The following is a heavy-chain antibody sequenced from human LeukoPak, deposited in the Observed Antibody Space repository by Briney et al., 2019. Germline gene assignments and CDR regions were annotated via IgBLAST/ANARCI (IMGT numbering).Heavy chain of an antibody. CDR1: GFTFSNCA. CDR3: AKDLREGYYDSGGYGYFDY. J-gene: IGHJ4*02. Sequence: GGSLRLSCAASGFTFSNCAMSWVRQAPGKGLEWVSAISGSGGSTYYADSVKGRFTISRDNSKNTLYLQMNSLRAEDTAVYYCAKDLREGYYDSGGYGYFDYWGQGTLVTVSS. V-gene: IGHV3-23*01. D-gene: IGHD3-22*01. CDR2: ISGSGGST.